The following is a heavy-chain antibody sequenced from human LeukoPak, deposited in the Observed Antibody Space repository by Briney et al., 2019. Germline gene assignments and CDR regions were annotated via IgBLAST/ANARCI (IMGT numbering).Heavy chain of an antibody. V-gene: IGHV1-2*02. CDR3: ARDPGSGSYPDYYMDV. CDR2: INPNSGGT. CDR1: GYTFTGYY. D-gene: IGHD1-26*01. J-gene: IGHJ6*03. Sequence: ASVKVSCKASGYTFTGYYMHWVRQAPGQGLEWMGWINPNSGGTNYAQKFQGRVTMTRDTSISTAYMELNRLRADDTAVYYCARDPGSGSYPDYYMDVWRKGTTVTVSS.